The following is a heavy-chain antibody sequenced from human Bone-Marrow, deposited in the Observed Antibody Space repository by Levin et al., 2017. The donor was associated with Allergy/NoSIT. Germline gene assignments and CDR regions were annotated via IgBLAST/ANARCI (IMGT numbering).Heavy chain of an antibody. CDR1: GSTFSSFV. J-gene: IGHJ3*01. CDR2: ISHDERSI. D-gene: IGHD3-22*01. V-gene: IGHV3-30*03. Sequence: AGGSLRLSCAVSGSTFSSFVLHWVRQAPGKGLEWVAVISHDERSIIHADSVKGRFTISKDNSKNTLYLQMNSLRDEDTAVYYCATAGRTSGYADAFEFWGQGTLVTVSS. CDR3: ATAGRTSGYADAFEF.